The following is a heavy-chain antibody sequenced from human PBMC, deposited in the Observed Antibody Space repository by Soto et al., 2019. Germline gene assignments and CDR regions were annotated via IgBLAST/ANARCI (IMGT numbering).Heavy chain of an antibody. V-gene: IGHV4-34*01. CDR1: GGSFSGYY. CDR2: INHSGST. D-gene: IGHD1-1*01. CDR3: ARAAPLRRLGTNWFDP. J-gene: IGHJ5*02. Sequence: PSETLSLTCAVYGGSFSGYYWSWIRQPPGKGLEWIGEINHSGSTNYNPSLTSRVTISVDTSKNQFSLKLSSVTAADTAVYYCARAAPLRRLGTNWFDPWGQGTLVTVSS.